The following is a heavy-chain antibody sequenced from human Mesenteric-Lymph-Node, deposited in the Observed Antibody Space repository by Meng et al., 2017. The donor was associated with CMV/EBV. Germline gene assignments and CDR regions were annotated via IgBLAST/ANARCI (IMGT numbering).Heavy chain of an antibody. D-gene: IGHD2-2*01. V-gene: IGHV3-9*01. CDR1: GFTFDDYA. CDR3: AKGTTQVPDAILDAFDN. J-gene: IGHJ3*02. Sequence: SLKISCAASGFTFDDYAMYWVRQAPGKGLEWVSGISWNSGRIDYADSMRGRFTISRDNAKNSLYLQMDSLRAEDTALYYCAKGTTQVPDAILDAFDNWGQGTLVTVSS. CDR2: ISWNSGRI.